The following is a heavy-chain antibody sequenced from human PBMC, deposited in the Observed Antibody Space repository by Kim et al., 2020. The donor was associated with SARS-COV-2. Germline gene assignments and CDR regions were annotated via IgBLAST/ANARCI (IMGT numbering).Heavy chain of an antibody. CDR3: AKDFRTRYGSGSYGF. J-gene: IGHJ4*02. Sequence: DSVKGRFTISRDNSKNTLYLQMNSLRAEDTAVYYCAKDFRTRYGSGSYGFWGQGTLVTVSS. V-gene: IGHV3-23*01. D-gene: IGHD3-10*01.